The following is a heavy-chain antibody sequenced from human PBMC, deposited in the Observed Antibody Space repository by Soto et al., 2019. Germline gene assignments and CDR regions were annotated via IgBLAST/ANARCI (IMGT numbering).Heavy chain of an antibody. Sequence: PSETLSLTCAVYGGSFSGYFWSWIRQPPGKGLEWIGEINHSGSTNYNPSLKSRVTISVDTSKNQFSLKLSSVTAADTAVYYCARGEVGATVNYYYYDMGVWGQGTTVTVSS. J-gene: IGHJ6*02. D-gene: IGHD1-26*01. CDR2: INHSGST. V-gene: IGHV4-34*01. CDR3: ARGEVGATVNYYYYDMGV. CDR1: GGSFSGYF.